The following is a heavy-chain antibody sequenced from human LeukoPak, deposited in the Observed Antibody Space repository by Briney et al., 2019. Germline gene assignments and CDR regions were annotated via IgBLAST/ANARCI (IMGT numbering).Heavy chain of an antibody. Sequence: QPGGSLRLSCAASGFTFSDHYMDWVRQAPGKGLEWVGRIGNKAHGYTTQYAASVKGRFTISRDDSKNSLYLQMNSLKTEGTAVYYCARVGVYNWNYYFDYWGQGTLVTVSS. CDR2: IGNKAHGYTT. D-gene: IGHD1-7*01. J-gene: IGHJ4*02. CDR1: GFTFSDHY. CDR3: ARVGVYNWNYYFDY. V-gene: IGHV3-72*01.